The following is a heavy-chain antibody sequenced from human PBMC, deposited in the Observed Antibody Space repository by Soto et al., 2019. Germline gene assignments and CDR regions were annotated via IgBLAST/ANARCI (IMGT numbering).Heavy chain of an antibody. D-gene: IGHD3-16*02. Sequence: EVQLLESGGGLVPPGGSLRLSCEASGFTFSRSVMSWVRQAPGKGLEWVSAISGSGGSTYYADSVKGRFTISRDNSKNTLYLQMNSLRAEDTAVYYCARPSYYDYVWGSYRPILGYFDYWGQGTLVTVSS. CDR1: GFTFSRSV. CDR2: ISGSGGST. J-gene: IGHJ4*02. CDR3: ARPSYYDYVWGSYRPILGYFDY. V-gene: IGHV3-23*01.